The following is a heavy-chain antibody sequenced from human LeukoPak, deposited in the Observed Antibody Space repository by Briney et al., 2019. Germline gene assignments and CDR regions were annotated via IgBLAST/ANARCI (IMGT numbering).Heavy chain of an antibody. CDR3: ATDRYSGSWYNY. Sequence: PSETLSLTCTVSGGPISSYYWNWIRQPPGKGLEWIGYIYYSGNTNYNPSLKSRVTISVDTSKNQFSLKLSSVTAADTAVYYCATDRYSGSWYNYWGQGTLVTVSS. CDR2: IYYSGNT. J-gene: IGHJ4*02. D-gene: IGHD6-13*01. CDR1: GGPISSYY. V-gene: IGHV4-59*01.